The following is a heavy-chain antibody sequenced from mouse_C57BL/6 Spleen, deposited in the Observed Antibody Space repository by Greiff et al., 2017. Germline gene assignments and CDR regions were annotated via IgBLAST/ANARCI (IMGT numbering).Heavy chain of an antibody. CDR3: ASSWDNGGWFAY. J-gene: IGHJ3*01. Sequence: VKLVESGPGLVQPSQSLSITCTVSGFSLTSYGVHWVRQSPGKGLEWLGVIWSGGSTDYNAAFISRLSISKDNSKSQVFFKMNSLQADDTAIYYCASSWDNGGWFAYWGQGTLVTVSA. V-gene: IGHV2-2*01. D-gene: IGHD4-1*01. CDR1: GFSLTSYG. CDR2: IWSGGST.